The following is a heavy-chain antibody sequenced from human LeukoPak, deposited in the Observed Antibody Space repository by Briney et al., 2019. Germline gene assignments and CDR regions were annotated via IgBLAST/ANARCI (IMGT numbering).Heavy chain of an antibody. CDR1: GYSFTSYW. CDR2: IYPGDSDT. CDR3: ARTTYYYDSSGSRGAFDI. D-gene: IGHD3-22*01. Sequence: GESLKISCKGSGYSFTSYWIGWVRQMPGKGLEWMGIIYPGDSDTRYSPSFQGQVTISADKSISTAYLQWSSLKASDTAMYYCARTTYYYDSSGSRGAFDIWGQGTMVTVSS. J-gene: IGHJ3*02. V-gene: IGHV5-51*01.